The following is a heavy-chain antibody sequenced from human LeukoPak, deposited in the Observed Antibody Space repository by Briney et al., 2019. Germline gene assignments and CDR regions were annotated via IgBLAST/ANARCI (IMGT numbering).Heavy chain of an antibody. CDR1: GFTFSSYS. D-gene: IGHD4-11*01. V-gene: IGHV3-48*01. Sequence: PGGSLRLSCAASGFTFSSYSMNWVRQAPGKGLEWVSYISSSSSTIYYADSVKGRFTISRDNAKNSLYLQMNSLRAEDTAVYYCARDRSGLPRNFYIDYWGQGTLVTVSS. J-gene: IGHJ4*02. CDR2: ISSSSSTI. CDR3: ARDRSGLPRNFYIDY.